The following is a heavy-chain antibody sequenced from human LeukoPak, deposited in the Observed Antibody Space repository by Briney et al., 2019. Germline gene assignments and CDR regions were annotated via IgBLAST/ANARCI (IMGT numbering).Heavy chain of an antibody. CDR1: GYSFTSYW. D-gene: IGHD3-3*01. Sequence: GESLKISCKGSGYSFTSYWIGWVRQMPGKGLEWMGIIYPGDSDTRYSPSFQGQVTISADKSISTAYLQWSSLKASDTAMYYCARGRQRITILGVVMKKVRGYNWFDPWGQGTLVTVSS. CDR3: ARGRQRITILGVVMKKVRGYNWFDP. V-gene: IGHV5-51*01. CDR2: IYPGDSDT. J-gene: IGHJ5*02.